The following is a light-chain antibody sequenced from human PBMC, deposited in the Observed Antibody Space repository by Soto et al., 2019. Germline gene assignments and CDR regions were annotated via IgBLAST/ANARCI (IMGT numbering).Light chain of an antibody. CDR3: QQYGSSPRT. V-gene: IGKV3-20*01. CDR1: QSVKSSY. Sequence: IVLTQSPGTLPLSPGERATLSCRASQSVKSSYLAWYQHKPGQAPRLLIYGAPSRATGIPDRFSGSGSGTNFPFTISRLEAEDFAVYYCQQYGSSPRTFGQGTKVDIK. J-gene: IGKJ1*01. CDR2: GAP.